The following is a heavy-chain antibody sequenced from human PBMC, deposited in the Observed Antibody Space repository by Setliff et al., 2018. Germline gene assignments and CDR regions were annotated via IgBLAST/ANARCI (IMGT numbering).Heavy chain of an antibody. J-gene: IGHJ6*02. CDR1: GYTFTSYY. Sequence: ASVKVSCKASGYTFTSYYMHWVRQAPGQGLEWMGIINPSGGSTSYAQKFQGRVTMSTDTSTDTAYMELSSLRSDDTAVYYCARDRPSSSGWYTYYYYGMDVWGQGTTVTVSS. V-gene: IGHV1-46*01. CDR2: INPSGGST. CDR3: ARDRPSSSGWYTYYYYGMDV. D-gene: IGHD6-19*01.